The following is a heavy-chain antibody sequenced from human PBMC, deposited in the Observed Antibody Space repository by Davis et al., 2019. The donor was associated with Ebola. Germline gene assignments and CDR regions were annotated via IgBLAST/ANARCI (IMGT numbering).Heavy chain of an antibody. J-gene: IGHJ3*02. V-gene: IGHV6-1*01. D-gene: IGHD5-24*01. CDR2: TYYTSKWYN. CDR1: GDGVSIHSAA. CDR3: ARGWLRTGLDI. Sequence: HSQTLSLTRGISGDGVSIHSAAWIWIRQSPSRGLEWLGRTYYTSKWYNHYAASVKSRTTINPDTSKNQFSLQLNSVTPEDTAVYYCARGWLRTGLDIWGQGTMVIVSS.